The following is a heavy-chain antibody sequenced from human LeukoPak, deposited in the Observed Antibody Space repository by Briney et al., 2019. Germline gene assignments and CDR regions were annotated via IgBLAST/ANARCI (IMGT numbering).Heavy chain of an antibody. CDR3: ARGGGGIDY. V-gene: IGHV3-74*01. Sequence: GGSLRLSCAASGFTFSTNWMHWVRQAPGKGLVWVSRINGDGSRTNYADSVEGRFTISRDNAKNTVYLQMNSLRAEDTAVYYCARGGGGIDYWGQGTLVTVSS. J-gene: IGHJ4*02. D-gene: IGHD3-16*01. CDR2: INGDGSRT. CDR1: GFTFSTNW.